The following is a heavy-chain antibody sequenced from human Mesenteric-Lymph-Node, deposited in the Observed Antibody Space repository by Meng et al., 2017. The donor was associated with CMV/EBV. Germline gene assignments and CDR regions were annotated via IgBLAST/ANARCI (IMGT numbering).Heavy chain of an antibody. CDR1: GFTFSSYA. CDR3: ANLKGYYYDSSGPYYFDY. V-gene: IGHV3-23*03. D-gene: IGHD3-22*01. J-gene: IGHJ4*02. CDR2: IYSGGSST. Sequence: GESLKISCAASGFTFSSYAMSWVRQAPGKGLEWVSVIYSGGSSTYYADSVKGRFTISRDNSKNTLYLQMNSLRAEDTAVYYCANLKGYYYDSSGPYYFDYWGQGTLVTVSS.